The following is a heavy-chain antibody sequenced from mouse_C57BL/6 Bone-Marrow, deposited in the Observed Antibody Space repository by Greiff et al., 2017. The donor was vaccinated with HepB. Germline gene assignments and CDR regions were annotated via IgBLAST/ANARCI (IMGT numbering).Heavy chain of an antibody. V-gene: IGHV1-81*01. J-gene: IGHJ3*01. CDR3: AMIYYGNSAWFAY. CDR2: IYPRSGNT. CDR1: GYTFTSYG. D-gene: IGHD2-1*01. Sequence: QVQLQQSGAELARPGASVKLSCKASGYTFTSYGISWVKQRTGQGLEWIGEIYPRSGNTYYNEKFKVKATQTTEQSSSTAYMELRSLTYEDSAVYFCAMIYYGNSAWFAYWGQGTLVTVSA.